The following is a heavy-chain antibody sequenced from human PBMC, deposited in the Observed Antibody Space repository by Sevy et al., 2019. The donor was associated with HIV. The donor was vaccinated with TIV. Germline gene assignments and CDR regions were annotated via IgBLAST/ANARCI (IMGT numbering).Heavy chain of an antibody. CDR1: GFTFSAYD. J-gene: IGHJ4*01. CDR2: ISKGGTTM. D-gene: IGHD3-22*01. CDR3: ATSRRDYYNYYFDY. Sequence: GGSLRLSCAASGFTFSAYDMNWVRQAPGKGLEWVSYISKGGTTMYFADSVRGRFTISRDNAKNSVFLQMNSLRAEDTAVYFCATSRRDYYNYYFDYWGHGTLVTVSS. V-gene: IGHV3-48*03.